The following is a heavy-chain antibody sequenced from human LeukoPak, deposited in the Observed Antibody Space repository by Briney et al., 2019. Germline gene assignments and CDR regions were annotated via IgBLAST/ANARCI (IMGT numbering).Heavy chain of an antibody. CDR2: THYRDSS. CDR3: VLATNSIWFDF. J-gene: IGHJ4*02. V-gene: IGHV4-59*12. Sequence: SSETLSLTCSVSGDFISGFYWMWIRQSPEKGLKLMGVTHYRDSSTNNPSLKSRVPISIDTSRQQFFLKLRSVPAADTAVYYCVLATNSIWFDFWGQGTRVTVSS. CDR1: GDFISGFY. D-gene: IGHD2-8*01.